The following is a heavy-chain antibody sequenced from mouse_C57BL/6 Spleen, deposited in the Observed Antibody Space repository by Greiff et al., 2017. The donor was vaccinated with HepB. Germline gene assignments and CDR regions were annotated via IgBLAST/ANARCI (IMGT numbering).Heavy chain of an antibody. V-gene: IGHV5-9*01. CDR3: ARRGDYPFDY. CDR2: ISGIGDNT. D-gene: IGHD2-4*01. CDR1: GFAFSRYT. Sequence: EVKLMESGGGLVKPGGSLKLSCAASGFAFSRYTMSWIRQTPEKRLEWVASISGIGDNTYYPDSVKGRFTISRDNAKNTLYLQMSSLRSEDTALYYCARRGDYPFDYWGQGTTLTVSS. J-gene: IGHJ2*01.